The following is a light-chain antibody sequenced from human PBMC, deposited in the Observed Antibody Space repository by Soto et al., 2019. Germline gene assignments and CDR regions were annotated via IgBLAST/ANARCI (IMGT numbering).Light chain of an antibody. CDR3: QQYGSSPWT. CDR2: GAS. J-gene: IGKJ1*01. CDR1: QSVSSSY. Sequence: EIVLTQSPGTLSLSPGERATLSCRASQSVSSSYLAWYQQKPGQAPRLLIYGASSRATGIPDRFSGSGSGTDFTLTISRREPEEFAVYYWQQYGSSPWTFGQGNKVEI. V-gene: IGKV3-20*01.